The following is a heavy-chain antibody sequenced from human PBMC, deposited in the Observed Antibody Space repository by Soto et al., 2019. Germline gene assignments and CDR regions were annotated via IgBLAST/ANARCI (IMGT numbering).Heavy chain of an antibody. Sequence: PSETLSLTCAVSGGSISSSNWWSWVRQPPGKGLEWIGEIYHSGSTNYNPSLKSRVTVSVDKSKNQFSLKLSSVTAADTAVYYCARKNYDYVWGSYRSDYWGQGTLVTVSS. CDR3: ARKNYDYVWGSYRSDY. CDR2: IYHSGST. J-gene: IGHJ4*02. CDR1: GGSISSSNW. V-gene: IGHV4-4*02. D-gene: IGHD3-16*02.